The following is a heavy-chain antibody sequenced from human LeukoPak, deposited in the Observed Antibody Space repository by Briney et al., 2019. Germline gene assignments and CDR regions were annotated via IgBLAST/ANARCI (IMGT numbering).Heavy chain of an antibody. V-gene: IGHV3-7*03. CDR1: GFTFSNYW. Sequence: GGSLRLSCAASGFTFSNYWVNWVRQAPGKGLQWVANIKQDGGEKYYVDSVKGRFTISRDNAKNSLYLQMNSLRAEDTALYYCAKSRYYGSGSYIDYWGQGTLVTVSS. J-gene: IGHJ4*02. CDR3: AKSRYYGSGSYIDY. CDR2: IKQDGGEK. D-gene: IGHD3-10*01.